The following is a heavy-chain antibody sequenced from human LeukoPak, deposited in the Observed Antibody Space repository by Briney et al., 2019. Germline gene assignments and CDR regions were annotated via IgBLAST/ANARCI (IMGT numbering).Heavy chain of an antibody. CDR3: ARDPNGDYIGAFDI. Sequence: GGSLRLSCAASGFTFSTYAMSWVRQAPGKGLEWVSAISGSGGSAYYADSVKGRFTISRDNSKNMLYLQMNSLRAEDTAVYYCARDPNGDYIGAFDILGQGTMVTVSS. D-gene: IGHD4-17*01. CDR2: ISGSGGSA. J-gene: IGHJ3*02. CDR1: GFTFSTYA. V-gene: IGHV3-23*01.